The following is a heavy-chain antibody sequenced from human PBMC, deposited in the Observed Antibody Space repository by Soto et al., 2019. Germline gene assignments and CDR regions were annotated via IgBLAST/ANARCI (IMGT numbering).Heavy chain of an antibody. Sequence: QVQLVQSGAEVKKPGSSVKISCKTSRGTFISWVRQAPGQGLEWMAGIIPILGTANYAQKFQDRVTITADVSTTTVYIELSSLRSEDTAVYYCARIGSDRSGYQYYFDYWGQGTLVTVSS. J-gene: IGHJ4*02. V-gene: IGHV1-69*01. CDR2: IIPILGTA. D-gene: IGHD3-22*01. CDR3: ARIGSDRSGYQYYFDY. CDR1: RGTF.